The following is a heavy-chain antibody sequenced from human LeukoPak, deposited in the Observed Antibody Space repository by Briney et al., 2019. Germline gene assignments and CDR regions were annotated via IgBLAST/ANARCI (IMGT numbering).Heavy chain of an antibody. Sequence: GGSLRLSCAASGFTFSSYWMSWGRQAPGKGLEWVANIKQVGSEKYYVDSVKGRFTISRDNAKNSLYLQMNSLRAEDTAVYYCARDFYYYDSSGYSPIGDYWGQGTLVTVSS. V-gene: IGHV3-7*04. CDR2: IKQVGSEK. D-gene: IGHD3-22*01. CDR3: ARDFYYYDSSGYSPIGDY. J-gene: IGHJ4*02. CDR1: GFTFSSYW.